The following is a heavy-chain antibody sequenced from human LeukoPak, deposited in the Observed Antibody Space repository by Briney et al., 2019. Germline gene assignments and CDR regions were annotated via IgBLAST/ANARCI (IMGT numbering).Heavy chain of an antibody. CDR2: ISWDGGST. CDR3: ARDRNWEGAFDI. J-gene: IGHJ3*02. V-gene: IGHV3-43*01. Sequence: PGGSLRLSCAASGFTFDDYTMHWVRQVPGKGLEWVSLISWDGGSTYYADSVKGRFTISRDNSKNTLYLQMNSMRAEDTAVYYCARDRNWEGAFDIWGQGTMVTVSS. D-gene: IGHD7-27*01. CDR1: GFTFDDYT.